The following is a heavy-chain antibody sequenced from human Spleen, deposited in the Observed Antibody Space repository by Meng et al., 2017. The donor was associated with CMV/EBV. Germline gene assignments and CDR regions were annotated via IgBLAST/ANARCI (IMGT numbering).Heavy chain of an antibody. D-gene: IGHD1-26*01. J-gene: IGHJ6*02. V-gene: IGHV3-73*01. CDR1: GFTFSESA. CDR3: TYAYSGTYYYYYGMDV. CDR2: IRSKADSYAT. Sequence: GGSLRLSCAASGFTFSESAMHWVRQASGKGLEWVGRIRSKADSYATAYAASVRGRFTISRDDSKNTAYLQMNSLKTEDTAVYYCTYAYSGTYYYYYGMDVWGQGTTVTVSS.